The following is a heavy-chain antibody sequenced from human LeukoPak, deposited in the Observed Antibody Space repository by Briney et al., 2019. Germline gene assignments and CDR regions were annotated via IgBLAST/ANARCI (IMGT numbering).Heavy chain of an antibody. CDR1: GYSFTIYW. V-gene: IGHV5-51*01. D-gene: IGHD6-13*01. CDR3: ARRLEVSGTMDY. CDR2: IYPGDSDT. J-gene: IGHJ4*02. Sequence: GEALKISFKGSGYSFTIYWIGWVRRMPGKGLGWMGIIYPGDSDTRYSPSFQGQVTISADKSISSAYLQWSRLKASDTAMYYCARRLEVSGTMDYWGQGTLVTVSS.